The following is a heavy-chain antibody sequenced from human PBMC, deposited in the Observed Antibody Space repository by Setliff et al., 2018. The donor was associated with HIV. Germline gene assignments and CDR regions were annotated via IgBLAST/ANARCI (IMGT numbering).Heavy chain of an antibody. Sequence: SETLSLTCTVSGGSISSGDYFLSWIRQAPGKGLEWIGIINYSGTTYYNPSLKSRVTISVATSKNQFSLRLSSVTAADTAVYYCARHSGSGYYLIDPWGQGTTVTVSS. J-gene: IGHJ6*02. CDR2: INYSGTT. V-gene: IGHV4-39*01. CDR3: ARHSGSGYYLIDP. CDR1: GGSISSGDYF. D-gene: IGHD3-22*01.